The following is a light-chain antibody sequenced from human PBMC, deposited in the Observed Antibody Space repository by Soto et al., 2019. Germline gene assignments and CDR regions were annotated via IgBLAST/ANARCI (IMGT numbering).Light chain of an antibody. CDR3: SSWDDSLSGPV. J-gene: IGLJ2*01. Sequence: QSVLTQPPSASGTPGQRVTISCSGSSSNIESNTVSWFQQLPGTAPKLLIHNYDQRPSGVPARFSGSKSGTSASLAISGLQSEDEADYYCSSWDDSLSGPVFGGGTKPPS. CDR1: SSNIESNT. CDR2: NYD. V-gene: IGLV1-44*01.